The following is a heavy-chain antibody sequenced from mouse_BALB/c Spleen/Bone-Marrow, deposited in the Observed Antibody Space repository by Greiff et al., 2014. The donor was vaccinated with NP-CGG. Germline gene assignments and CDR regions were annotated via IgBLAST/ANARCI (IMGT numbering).Heavy chain of an antibody. Sequence: VQLQQSGAELAKPGASVKMSCKASGYTFTNYWMHWVKQRPGQGLEWIGYINLSTGYTEYNQKFKDKATLTADKSSSTANMQLISLTSEASAVYYCARYEYGDYWGQGTTLTVSS. V-gene: IGHV1-7*01. D-gene: IGHD2-4*01. CDR2: INLSTGYT. CDR3: ARYEYGDY. CDR1: GYTFTNYW. J-gene: IGHJ2*01.